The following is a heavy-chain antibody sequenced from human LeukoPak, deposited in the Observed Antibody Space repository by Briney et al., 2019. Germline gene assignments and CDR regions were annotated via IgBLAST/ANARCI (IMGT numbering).Heavy chain of an antibody. V-gene: IGHV3-33*01. Sequence: GGSLRLSCAASGFTFSSYGMHWVRQAPGKGLEWVAVIWYDGSNKYYADSVKGRFTISRDNSKNTLYLQMNSLRAEDTAVYYCARGSRRCSSTSCRDAFDIWGQGTMVTVSS. J-gene: IGHJ3*02. D-gene: IGHD2-2*01. CDR1: GFTFSSYG. CDR3: ARGSRRCSSTSCRDAFDI. CDR2: IWYDGSNK.